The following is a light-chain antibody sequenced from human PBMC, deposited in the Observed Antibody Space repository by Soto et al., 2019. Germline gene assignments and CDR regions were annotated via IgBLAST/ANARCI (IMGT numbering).Light chain of an antibody. CDR1: QSVNSN. Sequence: IVMTQSPATLSVSPGESATLSCRASQSVNSNLAWYRHKPGQAPRLLIYRASTRAAGLPDRFSGSGSGTEFTLTISSLQSEDFAVYYCQQYHKWPITFGQGTRLDIK. CDR3: QQYHKWPIT. V-gene: IGKV3-15*01. CDR2: RAS. J-gene: IGKJ5*01.